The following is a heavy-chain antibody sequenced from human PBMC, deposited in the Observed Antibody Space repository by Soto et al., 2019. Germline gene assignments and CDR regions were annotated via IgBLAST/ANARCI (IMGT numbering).Heavy chain of an antibody. Sequence: NPSETLSLTCTVSGVSVSSGSFYWAWIRQPPGKGLEWIGFGSYSGTTNYKPSLKSRVTISVDTSRSQISLMVSSLTAADTAVYYCDRGATVTQYDYWGQGTLVNVSS. V-gene: IGHV4-61*01. J-gene: IGHJ4*02. CDR3: DRGATVTQYDY. CDR1: GVSVSSGSFY. CDR2: GSYSGTT. D-gene: IGHD4-17*01.